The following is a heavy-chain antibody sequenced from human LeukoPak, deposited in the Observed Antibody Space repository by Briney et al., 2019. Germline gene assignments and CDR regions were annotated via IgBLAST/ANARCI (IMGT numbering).Heavy chain of an antibody. Sequence: SETLSLTCTVSGGSISSYYWSWIRQPPGKGLEWIGYIYTSGSTNYNPSLKSRVTISVDTSKNQFSLKLSSVTAADTAVYYCARHFGSYYGGWYFDYWGQGTLVTVSS. CDR2: IYTSGST. D-gene: IGHD1-26*01. J-gene: IGHJ4*02. V-gene: IGHV4-4*09. CDR1: GGSISSYY. CDR3: ARHFGSYYGGWYFDY.